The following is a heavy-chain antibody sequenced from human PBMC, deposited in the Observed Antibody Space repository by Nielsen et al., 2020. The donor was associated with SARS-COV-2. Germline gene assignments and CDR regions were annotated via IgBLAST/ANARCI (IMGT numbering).Heavy chain of an antibody. Sequence: GESLKISCAPSGYTFSAYSMNWVRQAPGKGLEWVSSISSGSTYVYYADSVKGRFTISRDNAQTSVYLLMDNLRAEDTAIYYCAKGGTTGTTAWGYFDSWGQGTLVTVSS. D-gene: IGHD1-1*01. V-gene: IGHV3-21*01. CDR1: GYTFSAYS. J-gene: IGHJ4*02. CDR2: ISSGSTYV. CDR3: AKGGTTGTTAWGYFDS.